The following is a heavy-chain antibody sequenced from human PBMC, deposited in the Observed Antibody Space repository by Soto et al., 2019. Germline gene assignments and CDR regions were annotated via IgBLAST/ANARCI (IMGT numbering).Heavy chain of an antibody. J-gene: IGHJ4*02. V-gene: IGHV1-69*01. Sequence: QVPLVQSGAEVKKPGSSVTVSCKASGGTFSSYPISWVRQAPGQGLEWMAGISPIFGTPIYAQKFQDRVTITADDSTMTAYMEINRLTSEDTAVYYCARVVVGSRLSLDYWGQGTLVTISS. CDR2: ISPIFGTP. CDR3: ARVVVGSRLSLDY. D-gene: IGHD1-26*01. CDR1: GGTFSSYP.